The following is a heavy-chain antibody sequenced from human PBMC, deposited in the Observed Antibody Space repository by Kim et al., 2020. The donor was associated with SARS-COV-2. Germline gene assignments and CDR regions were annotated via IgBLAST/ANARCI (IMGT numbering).Heavy chain of an antibody. V-gene: IGHV3-74*01. CDR1: GFTFSTSW. Sequence: GGSLRLSCVASGFTFSTSWMHWVRQAPGKGLVWVARIKTDGSSADYADSVKGRFTISRDNGKNTVFLRMNSLRADDTAVYYCVRGGNYADVAFVVWGNG. J-gene: IGHJ6*03. D-gene: IGHD1-26*01. CDR2: IKTDGSSA. CDR3: VRGGNYADVAFVV.